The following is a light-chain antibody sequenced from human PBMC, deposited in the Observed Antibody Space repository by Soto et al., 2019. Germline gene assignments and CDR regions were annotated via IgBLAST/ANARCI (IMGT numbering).Light chain of an antibody. CDR3: ASYDSSLSGPV. Sequence: QSVLTQPPSASGTPGQRVTISCSGSSSNIGSNYVYWYQQLPGTAPKLLIYRNNQRPSGVPDRFSGSKSGTSASLAISGLRAEDEADYYCASYDSSLSGPVFGGGTKLTVL. J-gene: IGLJ3*02. V-gene: IGLV1-47*01. CDR2: RNN. CDR1: SSNIGSNY.